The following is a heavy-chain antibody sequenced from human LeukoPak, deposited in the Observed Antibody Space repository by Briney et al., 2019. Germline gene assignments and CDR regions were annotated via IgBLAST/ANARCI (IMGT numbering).Heavy chain of an antibody. CDR3: ARVIGAVTGLGWFDP. CDR1: GGTFSSYA. J-gene: IGHJ5*02. Sequence: SVKVSCKASGGTFSSYAISWVRQAPGQGLEWMGGIIPIFGTANYAQKFQGRVTITADESTSTAYMELSSLRSEDTAVYYCARVIGAVTGLGWFDPWGQGTLVTVSS. CDR2: IIPIFGTA. V-gene: IGHV1-69*01. D-gene: IGHD6-19*01.